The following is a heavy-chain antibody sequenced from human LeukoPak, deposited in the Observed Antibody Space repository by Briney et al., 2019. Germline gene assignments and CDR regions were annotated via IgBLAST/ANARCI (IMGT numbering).Heavy chain of an antibody. Sequence: ASVRVSCKASGGTSSSYAISWVRQAPGQGLEWMGGIIPIFGTANYAQKFQGRVTITADESTSTAYMELSSLRSEDTAVYYCARGAAAGPLGNWFDPWGQGTLVTVSS. D-gene: IGHD6-13*01. CDR1: GGTSSSYA. V-gene: IGHV1-69*13. J-gene: IGHJ5*02. CDR3: ARGAAAGPLGNWFDP. CDR2: IIPIFGTA.